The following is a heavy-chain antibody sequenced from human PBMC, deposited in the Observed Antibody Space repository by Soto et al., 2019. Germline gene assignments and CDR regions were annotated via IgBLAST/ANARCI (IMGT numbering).Heavy chain of an antibody. CDR1: GGTFSSYA. CDR2: IIPIFGTA. Sequence: GASVEVSCKASGGTFSSYAISWVRQAPGQGLEWMGGIIPIFGTANYAQKFQGRVTITADESTSTAYMELSSLRSEDTAVYYCASGVGATGSTYYYYYGMDVWGQGTTVTASS. D-gene: IGHD1-26*01. CDR3: ASGVGATGSTYYYYYGMDV. V-gene: IGHV1-69*13. J-gene: IGHJ6*01.